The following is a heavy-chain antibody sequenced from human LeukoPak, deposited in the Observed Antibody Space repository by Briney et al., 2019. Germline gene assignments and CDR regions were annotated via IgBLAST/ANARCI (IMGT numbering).Heavy chain of an antibody. CDR2: ISGSGGST. Sequence: PGGSLRLSCAASGFTFSSYAMSWVRQAPGKGLEWVSAISGSGGSTYYADSVKGRFTISRDNSRNTLYLQMNSLRAEDTAVYYCAKTYGSGSYSYYYYGMDVWGQGTTVTVSS. CDR1: GFTFSSYA. CDR3: AKTYGSGSYSYYYYGMDV. V-gene: IGHV3-23*01. D-gene: IGHD3-10*01. J-gene: IGHJ6*02.